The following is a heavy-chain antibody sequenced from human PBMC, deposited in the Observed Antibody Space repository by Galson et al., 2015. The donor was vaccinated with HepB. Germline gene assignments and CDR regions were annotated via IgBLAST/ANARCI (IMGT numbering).Heavy chain of an antibody. CDR1: GFTFSRYN. D-gene: IGHD1-26*01. V-gene: IGHV3-48*01. CDR2: ISSSSSTI. J-gene: IGHJ4*02. Sequence: SLRLSCAASGFTFSRYNMKWVRQAPGKGLEWVSYISSSSSTIYYADSVKGRFTISRDNAKNSLYLDMNSLRAEDTAVYYCARVYISGTYCSDYWGQGTLVTVSS. CDR3: ARVYISGTYCSDY.